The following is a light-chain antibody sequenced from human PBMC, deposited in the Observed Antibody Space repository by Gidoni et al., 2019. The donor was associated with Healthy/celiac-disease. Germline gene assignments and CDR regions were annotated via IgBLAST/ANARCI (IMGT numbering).Light chain of an antibody. Sequence: EIVLTQSPGPLSLSPGERATLSCRVSQSVSSSYLAWYQQKHGQAPRLLIYGASSRATGIPDRFSGSGSGTDFTLTISRLEPEDFAVYYCQQYGSSRGFTFGPGTKVDIK. CDR2: GAS. J-gene: IGKJ3*01. V-gene: IGKV3-20*01. CDR1: QSVSSSY. CDR3: QQYGSSRGFT.